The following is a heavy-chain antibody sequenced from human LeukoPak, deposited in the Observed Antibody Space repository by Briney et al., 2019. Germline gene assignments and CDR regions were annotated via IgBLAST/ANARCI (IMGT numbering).Heavy chain of an antibody. CDR2: IYYTGST. CDR1: GGSISNYY. J-gene: IGHJ4*02. D-gene: IGHD6-13*01. Sequence: SSETLSLTCTVSGGSISNYYWNWIRQPPGKGLEWIGYIYYTGSTNYNPSLKSRVTMSVDTSKNQFSLNLKSVTPEDTAVYYCARNLIPEQLVLNFWGQGTLVTVSS. CDR3: ARNLIPEQLVLNF. V-gene: IGHV4-59*01.